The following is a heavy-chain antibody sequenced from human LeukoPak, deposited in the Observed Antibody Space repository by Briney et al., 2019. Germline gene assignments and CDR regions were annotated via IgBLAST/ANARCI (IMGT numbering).Heavy chain of an antibody. Sequence: PSETLSLTCTVSGDSITSRSHYWGWIRQPPGKGLEWIGSIYYSGSTYYNASLKSRVTISVDTSKNQFSLKLTSVTATDTAMYYCARHGIRIWGAVNYWGQGTLVTVPS. V-gene: IGHV4-39*01. CDR1: GDSITSRSHY. J-gene: IGHJ4*02. CDR3: ARHGIRIWGAVNY. CDR2: IYYSGST. D-gene: IGHD3-16*01.